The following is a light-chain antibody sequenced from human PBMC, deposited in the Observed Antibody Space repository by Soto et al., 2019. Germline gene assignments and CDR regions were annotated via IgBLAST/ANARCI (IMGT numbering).Light chain of an antibody. CDR1: QDISDV. CDR3: QQFYDLPIT. V-gene: IGKV1-33*01. CDR2: DAS. Sequence: DIQMTQSPSALSASVGDRVTITCQASQDISDVLNWYQQQPGKAPKVLIYDASKFQTGVPSRFSGRGSGKDFTFTISSLQPDDSGTYYCQQFYDLPITFGQGTRLEIK. J-gene: IGKJ5*01.